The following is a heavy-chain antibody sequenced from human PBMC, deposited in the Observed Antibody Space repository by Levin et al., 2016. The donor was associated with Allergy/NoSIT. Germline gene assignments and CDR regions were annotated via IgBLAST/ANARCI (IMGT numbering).Heavy chain of an antibody. Sequence: RQAPGKGLEWIGYIYYSGSTNYNPSLKSRVTISVDTSKNQFSLKLSSVTAADTAVYYCAREYYDSSGYDHDALDIWGQGTMVTVSS. J-gene: IGHJ3*02. V-gene: IGHV4-59*01. CDR2: IYYSGST. D-gene: IGHD3-22*01. CDR3: AREYYDSSGYDHDALDI.